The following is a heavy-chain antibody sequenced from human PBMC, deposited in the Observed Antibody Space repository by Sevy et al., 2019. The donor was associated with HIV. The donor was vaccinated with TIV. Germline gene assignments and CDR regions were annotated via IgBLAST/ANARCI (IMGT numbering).Heavy chain of an antibody. J-gene: IGHJ4*02. D-gene: IGHD2-8*01. CDR1: GFTFSSYE. V-gene: IGHV3-48*03. Sequence: GGSLRLSCAASGFTFSSYEMNWVRQAPGKGLEWVSYISSSGSTIYYADSVKGRFTISRDNAKNSLYLQMNSPRAEDTAXYYCARLGISFLGYCSSTSCRPGYCTNGVCYTGEEWGQGTLVTVSS. CDR3: ARLGISFLGYCSSTSCRPGYCTNGVCYTGEE. CDR2: ISSSGSTI.